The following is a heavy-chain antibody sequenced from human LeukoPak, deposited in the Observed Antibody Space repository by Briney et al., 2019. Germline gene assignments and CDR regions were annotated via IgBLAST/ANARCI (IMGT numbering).Heavy chain of an antibody. CDR1: GGSISSSSYY. D-gene: IGHD1-26*01. CDR3: ARSVSGSYGAFDI. CDR2: IYQSGST. J-gene: IGHJ3*02. V-gene: IGHV4-39*07. Sequence: SETLSLTCTVSGGSISSSSYYWGWIRQPPGKGLEWLGEIYQSGSTNYNPSLKSRVTISVDNSKNQFSLKLSSVTAADTAVYYCARSVSGSYGAFDIWGQGTMVTVSS.